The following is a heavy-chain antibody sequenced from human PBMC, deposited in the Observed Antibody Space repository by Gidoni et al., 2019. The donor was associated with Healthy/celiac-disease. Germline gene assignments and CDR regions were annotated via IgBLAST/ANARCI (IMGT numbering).Heavy chain of an antibody. D-gene: IGHD5-12*01. J-gene: IGHJ4*02. V-gene: IGHV3-30-3*01. Sequence: QVQLVESGGGVVQPGRSLRLSCAASGFTFSSYAMHWVRQAPGKGLEWVAVISYDGSNKYYADSVKGRFTISRDNSKNTLYLQMNSLRAEDTAVYYCARDPPVDIVATSIFDYWGQGTLVTVSS. CDR3: ARDPPVDIVATSIFDY. CDR1: GFTFSSYA. CDR2: ISYDGSNK.